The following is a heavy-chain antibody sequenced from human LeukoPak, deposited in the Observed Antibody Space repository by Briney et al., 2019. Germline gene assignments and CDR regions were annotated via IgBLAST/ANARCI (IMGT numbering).Heavy chain of an antibody. Sequence: GASVKVSCKASGYTFTSYGISWVRQAPGQGLEWMGWISAYNGNTNYAQKLQGRVTMTTDTSTSTAYMELRSLRSDDTAVYYCAKGTVTPAGYYYYGMDVWGQGTTVTVSS. CDR2: ISAYNGNT. V-gene: IGHV1-18*01. D-gene: IGHD4-17*01. CDR1: GYTFTSYG. CDR3: AKGTVTPAGYYYYGMDV. J-gene: IGHJ6*02.